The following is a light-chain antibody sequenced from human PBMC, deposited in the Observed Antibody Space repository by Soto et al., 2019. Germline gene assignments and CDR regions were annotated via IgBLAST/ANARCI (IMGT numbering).Light chain of an antibody. CDR1: QSVSSSY. CDR2: GAS. Sequence: EIVLTQSPGTLSLSPGDRATLSCRASQSVSSSYLAWYQQKPGQAPRLLIYGASSRATGIPDRFSGSGSGTDFTLTISRLEPEDFAVYYCQQYGSSPFTFGHGTKVDI. J-gene: IGKJ3*01. CDR3: QQYGSSPFT. V-gene: IGKV3-20*01.